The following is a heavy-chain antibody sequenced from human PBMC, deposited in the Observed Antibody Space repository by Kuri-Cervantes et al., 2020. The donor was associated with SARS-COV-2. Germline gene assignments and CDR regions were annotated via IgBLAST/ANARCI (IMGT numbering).Heavy chain of an antibody. D-gene: IGHD3-22*01. V-gene: IGHV3-30*18. CDR3: AKKCRVMIIKVVMVVDLNWFDP. J-gene: IGHJ5*02. CDR2: ISLDGSNK. CDR1: GFNFSTYG. Sequence: GESLKISCAASGFNFSTYGLHWVRQAPGKGLEWVALISLDGSNKYYADSVKGRFTISRDNSKNTLYLQMNSLRTEDTAVYYCAKKCRVMIIKVVMVVDLNWFDPWGQGILVTVSS.